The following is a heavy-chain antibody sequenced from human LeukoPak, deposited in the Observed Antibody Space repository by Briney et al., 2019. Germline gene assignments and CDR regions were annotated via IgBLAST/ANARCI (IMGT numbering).Heavy chain of an antibody. V-gene: IGHV4-59*01. J-gene: IGHJ4*02. CDR1: GVSISSYY. CDR3: AALQF. CDR2: IHNSGIT. Sequence: ASETLSLTCTVSGVSISSYYWSWIRQPPGKGLEWIGYIHNSGITNYNPSLKSRVTISVDTSKNQFSLKLSSVTAADTAVYYCAALQFWGQGTLVTVSS.